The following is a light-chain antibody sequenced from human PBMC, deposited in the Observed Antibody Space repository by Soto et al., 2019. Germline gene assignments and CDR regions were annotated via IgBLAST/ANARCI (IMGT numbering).Light chain of an antibody. V-gene: IGKV1-39*01. CDR1: QSISSY. CDR3: QQSYSTPYT. CDR2: AAS. Sequence: DIQMTQSPSSLSASVGDRVTITCRASQSISSYLNWYQQKPRKAPKLLIYAASSLQSGVPSRFSGGGSGTDFTLTISSLQPEDFATYYCQQSYSTPYTFGQGTKVDIK. J-gene: IGKJ2*01.